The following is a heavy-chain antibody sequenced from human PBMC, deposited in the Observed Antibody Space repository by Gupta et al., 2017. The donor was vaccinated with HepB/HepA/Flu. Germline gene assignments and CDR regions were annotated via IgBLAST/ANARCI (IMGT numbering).Heavy chain of an antibody. D-gene: IGHD3-10*01. CDR3: ARASGYYGSEIDV. CDR2: IGTTGDT. Sequence: EVQLVESGGGLVQPGGSLRLSCAASGFTFSRYDMHWVRQGTGKGLEWVSVIGTTGDTYYPDSVKGRFTISRENAKNSLYLQMDSLRAGDTAVYYCARASGYYGSEIDVWGQGTTVTVSS. V-gene: IGHV3-13*01. CDR1: GFTFSRYD. J-gene: IGHJ6*02.